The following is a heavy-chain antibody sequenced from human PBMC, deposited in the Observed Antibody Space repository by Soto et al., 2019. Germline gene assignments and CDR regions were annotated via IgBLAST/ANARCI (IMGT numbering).Heavy chain of an antibody. CDR1: GFTFNNYA. CDR2: VSGSGLTK. CDR3: AKILVGVRSAFDF. V-gene: IGHV3-23*01. J-gene: IGHJ3*01. Sequence: EVQLLESGGDLVQPGGSLRLSCAASGFTFNNYAMTWVRQAPGKGLEWVSGVSGSGLTKHYSDTVKGRFTISRDNSKNTLSLQMSSLRAEDTAVYFCAKILVGVRSAFDFWGRGTKVTISS. D-gene: IGHD2-15*01.